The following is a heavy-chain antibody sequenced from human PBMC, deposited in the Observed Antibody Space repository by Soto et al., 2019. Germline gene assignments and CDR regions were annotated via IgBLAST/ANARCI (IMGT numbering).Heavy chain of an antibody. V-gene: IGHV4-30-2*01. D-gene: IGHD2-2*01. Sequence: LTCAVSGGSISSGGYSWSWIRQPPGKGLEWIGYIYHSGSTYYNPSLKSRVTIYINTSKNQFSLKVCSVTAADTAVYYCARLGGYCSGTSCYGYYGMDVWGQGTTVTVSS. CDR2: IYHSGST. CDR3: ARLGGYCSGTSCYGYYGMDV. CDR1: GGSISSGGYS. J-gene: IGHJ6*02.